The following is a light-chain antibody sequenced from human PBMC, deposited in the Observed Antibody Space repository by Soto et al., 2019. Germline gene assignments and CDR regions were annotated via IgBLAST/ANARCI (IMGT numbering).Light chain of an antibody. J-gene: IGKJ5*01. CDR3: QQYDKWPQYT. CDR2: GAS. V-gene: IGKV3-15*01. Sequence: EIVMTQSPATLSVSPGESATLSCRASQSVNTNLAWYQQKPGQAPRLLIYGASTRATGIPARFSGSGSGTEFTLTITSLQSEDFAVFYCQQYDKWPQYTFGQGTRLEIK. CDR1: QSVNTN.